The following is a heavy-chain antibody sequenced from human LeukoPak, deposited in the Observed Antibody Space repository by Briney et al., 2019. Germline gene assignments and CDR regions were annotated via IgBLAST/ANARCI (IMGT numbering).Heavy chain of an antibody. D-gene: IGHD3-22*01. CDR3: ARDPGSSGYSIFGY. Sequence: GGSLRLSCAASGFTFSSYWMSWVRQAPGKGLEWVANIKQDGSEKYYVDSVKGRFTISRDNAKNSLYLQMNSLRAEDTAVYYCARDPGSSGYSIFGYWGQGTLVTVSS. CDR2: IKQDGSEK. V-gene: IGHV3-7*01. J-gene: IGHJ4*02. CDR1: GFTFSSYW.